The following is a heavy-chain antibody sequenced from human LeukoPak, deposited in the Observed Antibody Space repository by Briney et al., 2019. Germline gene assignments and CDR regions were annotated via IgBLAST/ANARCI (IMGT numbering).Heavy chain of an antibody. CDR3: ARDYCSGGSCHSGFDP. Sequence: PGGSLRLSCAASGFTFSSYSMNWVRQAPGKGLEWVSSISSSSSYIYYADSVKGRFTISRDNAKNSLYLQMNSLRAEDTAVYYCARDYCSGGSCHSGFDPWGQGTLVTVSS. V-gene: IGHV3-21*01. CDR1: GFTFSSYS. J-gene: IGHJ5*02. D-gene: IGHD2-15*01. CDR2: ISSSSSYI.